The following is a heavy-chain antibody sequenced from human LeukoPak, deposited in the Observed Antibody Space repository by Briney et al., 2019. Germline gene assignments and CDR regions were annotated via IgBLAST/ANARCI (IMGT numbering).Heavy chain of an antibody. CDR2: INSDGSTT. V-gene: IGHV3-74*01. CDR3: ARGNYYGSGTYYSPSSY. J-gene: IGHJ4*02. D-gene: IGHD3-10*01. Sequence: PGGSLSLSCAASGFSFNNYWMHWVRQTPGKGLVWVSRINSDGSTTTYADSVKGRFTISRDNAKNTLYLQMNSLRAEDTAVYYCARGNYYGSGTYYSPSSYWGQRTRVTVSS. CDR1: GFSFNNYW.